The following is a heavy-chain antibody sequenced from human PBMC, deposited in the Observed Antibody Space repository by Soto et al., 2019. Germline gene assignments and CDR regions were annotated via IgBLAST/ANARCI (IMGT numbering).Heavy chain of an antibody. CDR3: ARRSGWGCSNTSCYEYYYYMDV. V-gene: IGHV1-8*01. CDR2: MNPNSGNK. CDR1: GYTFTSYD. D-gene: IGHD2-2*01. J-gene: IGHJ6*03. Sequence: QVQLVQSGAEVKKPGASVKVSCKASGYTFTSYDINWVRQATGQGLEWMGWMNPNSGNKGYAQKFQGRVTMTRNTSISTAYMELSSLRSEDTAVYYCARRSGWGCSNTSCYEYYYYMDVWGKGTTVTVSS.